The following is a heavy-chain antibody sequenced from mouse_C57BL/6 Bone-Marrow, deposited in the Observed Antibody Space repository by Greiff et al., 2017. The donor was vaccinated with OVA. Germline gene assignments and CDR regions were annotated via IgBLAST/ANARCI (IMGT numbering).Heavy chain of an antibody. CDR2: IYPRSGNT. J-gene: IGHJ4*01. V-gene: IGHV1-81*01. CDR3: AREGYYGSVYAMDG. Sequence: VKVVESGAELARPGASVKLSCKASGYTFTSYGISWVKQRTGQGLEWIGEIYPRSGNTYYNEKFKGKATLTADKSSSTAYMELRSLTSEDSAVYFCAREGYYGSVYAMDGWGQGTSVTVSS. D-gene: IGHD1-1*01. CDR1: GYTFTSYG.